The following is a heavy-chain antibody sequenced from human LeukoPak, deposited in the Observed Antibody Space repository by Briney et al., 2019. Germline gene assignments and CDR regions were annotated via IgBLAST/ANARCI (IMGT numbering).Heavy chain of an antibody. D-gene: IGHD3-10*02. CDR3: ARDLVPGYYYYGMDA. Sequence: GASVKVSCKASGYTFTGYYMHWVRQAPGQGLEWMGWINPNSGGTNYAQKFQGWVTMTRDTSISTAYMELSRLRSDDTAVYYCARDLVPGYYYYGMDAWGQGTTVTVSS. CDR1: GYTFTGYY. CDR2: INPNSGGT. V-gene: IGHV1-2*04. J-gene: IGHJ6*02.